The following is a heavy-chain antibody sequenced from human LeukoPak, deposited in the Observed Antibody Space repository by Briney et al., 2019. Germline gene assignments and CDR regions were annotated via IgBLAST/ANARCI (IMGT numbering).Heavy chain of an antibody. CDR1: GYTFTGYY. V-gene: IGHV1-2*02. CDR3: ARRGRIFGVVEFSWYYMDV. D-gene: IGHD3-3*01. J-gene: IGHJ6*03. Sequence: ASVKVSCKASGYTFTGYYMHWVRQAPGQGLEWMGWINPNSGGTNYAQKFQGRVTMTRDMSTSTVYMELSSLRSEDTAVYYCARRGRIFGVVEFSWYYMDVWGKGTTVTVSS. CDR2: INPNSGGT.